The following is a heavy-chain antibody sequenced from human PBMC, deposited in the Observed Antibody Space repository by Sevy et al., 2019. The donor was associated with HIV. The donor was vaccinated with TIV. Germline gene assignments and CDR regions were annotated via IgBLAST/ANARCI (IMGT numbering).Heavy chain of an antibody. Sequence: GGSLRLSCTASGFTFGDYAMSWFRQAPGKGLEWVGFIRSKAYGGTTEHAASVKGRFTISRDDSKSIAYLQMNSLKTEDTAVYYCTRGSRDYDFWSGYYAGMGYYFDYWGQGTLVTVSS. CDR2: IRSKAYGGTT. V-gene: IGHV3-49*03. CDR1: GFTFGDYA. J-gene: IGHJ4*02. CDR3: TRGSRDYDFWSGYYAGMGYYFDY. D-gene: IGHD3-3*01.